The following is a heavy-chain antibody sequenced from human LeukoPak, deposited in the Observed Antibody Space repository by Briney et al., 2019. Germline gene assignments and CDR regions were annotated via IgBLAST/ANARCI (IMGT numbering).Heavy chain of an antibody. D-gene: IGHD3-22*01. CDR2: IYTSGST. Sequence: SETLSLTCTVSGGSISSYYWSWIRQPAGKGLEWIGRIYTSGSTNYNPSLKSRVTISVDTSKNQFSLKLSSVTAADTAVYYCARHFEEDYYDSSGYYPHYFDYWGQGTLVTVSS. CDR3: ARHFEEDYYDSSGYYPHYFDY. V-gene: IGHV4-4*07. CDR1: GGSISSYY. J-gene: IGHJ4*02.